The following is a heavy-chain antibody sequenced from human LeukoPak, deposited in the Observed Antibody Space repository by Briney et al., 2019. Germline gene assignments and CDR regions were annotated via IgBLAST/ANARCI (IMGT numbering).Heavy chain of an antibody. CDR2: ISSSSSYI. CDR3: ARDEPPYYYYDSSGSPT. J-gene: IGHJ4*02. Sequence: GGSLRLSCAASGFTFSSYSMNWVRQAPGKGLEWVSSISSSSSYIYYADSVKGRFTISRDNAKNSLYLQMNSLRAEDTAVYYCARDEPPYYYYDSSGSPTWGQGTLVTVSS. D-gene: IGHD3-22*01. V-gene: IGHV3-21*01. CDR1: GFTFSSYS.